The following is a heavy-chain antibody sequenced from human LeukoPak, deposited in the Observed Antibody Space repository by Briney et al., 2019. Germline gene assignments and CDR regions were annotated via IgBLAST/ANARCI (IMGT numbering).Heavy chain of an antibody. Sequence: SETLSLTCAVYGGSFSGYYWSWIRQPPGKGLEWIGEINHSGSTNYNPSLKSRVTISVDTSKNQFSLKLSSVTAADTAVYYCARRGGGSYYPRWFDPWGQGTLVTVSS. J-gene: IGHJ5*02. CDR1: GGSFSGYY. D-gene: IGHD1-26*01. CDR3: ARRGGGSYYPRWFDP. V-gene: IGHV4-34*01. CDR2: INHSGST.